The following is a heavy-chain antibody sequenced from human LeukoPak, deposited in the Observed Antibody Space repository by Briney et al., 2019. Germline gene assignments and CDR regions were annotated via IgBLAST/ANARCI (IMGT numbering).Heavy chain of an antibody. CDR1: GFTFSTYG. Sequence: GGSLRLSCAASGFTFSTYGMNWVRQAPGKGLEWVSSISSTSTHIYYADSVKGRFTVSRDNAKNSLYLQMNSLRPEDTAVHYCVRGSSGTAVRGISWAWFDPWGQGTLVTVSS. J-gene: IGHJ5*02. CDR3: VRGSSGTAVRGISWAWFDP. V-gene: IGHV3-21*04. CDR2: ISSTSTHI. D-gene: IGHD3-10*01.